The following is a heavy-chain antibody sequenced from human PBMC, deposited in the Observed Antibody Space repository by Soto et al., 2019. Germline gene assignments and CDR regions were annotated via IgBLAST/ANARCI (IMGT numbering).Heavy chain of an antibody. J-gene: IGHJ5*02. Sequence: EVQLVESGGGLVQPGGSLRLSCAVSGFTFSNYWMHWVRQAPGKGLVWVSRINTDGSSTSYADFVKGRFTISRDNARNTLFLQMNSLTAEDTAVYYCARFRVDGDYVPWGHGTLVTV. CDR2: INTDGSST. V-gene: IGHV3-74*01. CDR1: GFTFSNYW. CDR3: ARFRVDGDYVP. D-gene: IGHD4-17*01.